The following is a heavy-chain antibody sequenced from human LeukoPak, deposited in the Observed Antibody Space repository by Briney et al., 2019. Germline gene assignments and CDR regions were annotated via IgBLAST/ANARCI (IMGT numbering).Heavy chain of an antibody. CDR1: GFTFSSYA. V-gene: IGHV3-23*01. CDR3: AKGVYYYGSGSSSDY. J-gene: IGHJ4*02. CDR2: ISGSGGST. Sequence: GGSLRLSCAASGFTFSSYAMSWVRQAPGKGLEWVSAISGSGGSTYYADSVKGRFTISRDNSKNTLYLQMNSLRAEDTAVYYCAKGVYYYGSGSSSDYWGQGTLVTVSS. D-gene: IGHD3-10*01.